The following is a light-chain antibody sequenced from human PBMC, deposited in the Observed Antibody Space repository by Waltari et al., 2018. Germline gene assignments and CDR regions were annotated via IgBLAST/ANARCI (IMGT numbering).Light chain of an antibody. V-gene: IGKV3-20*01. J-gene: IGKJ2*01. CDR2: GVS. Sequence: VLTQSPGTLSLSPGERVTLACRASQKIDNNYLAWFQQKPGQAPRLLIYGVSSRATGIPDRFTGSGSGTDFTLTISRLEPEDFAVYYCQQYGRSPRTFGQGTNLEIK. CDR1: QKIDNNY. CDR3: QQYGRSPRT.